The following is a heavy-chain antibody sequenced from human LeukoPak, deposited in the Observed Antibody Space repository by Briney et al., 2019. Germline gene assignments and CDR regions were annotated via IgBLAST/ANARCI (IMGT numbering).Heavy chain of an antibody. V-gene: IGHV1-18*01. CDR3: ARATTVDDFDY. CDR1: GYTFSSHG. D-gene: IGHD4-17*01. Sequence: SCVRVSCKASGYTFSSHGISWVRQAPGQGLEWMGWISAPNGNTNYAQKLQGRVTMPTDTSTLTAYMELRSLRSDDTAVYYCARATTVDDFDYWGQGTLVTVS. J-gene: IGHJ4*02. CDR2: ISAPNGNT.